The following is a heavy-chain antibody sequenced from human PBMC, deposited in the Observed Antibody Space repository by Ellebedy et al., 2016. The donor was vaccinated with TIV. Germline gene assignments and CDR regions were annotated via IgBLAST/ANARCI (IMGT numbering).Heavy chain of an antibody. D-gene: IGHD5-12*01. CDR2: TSYDESSK. Sequence: GESLKISCEASGFSISYYAMHWVRQAPGKGLEWVAVTSYDESSKFYAESVKGRFTISRDNSKNTLYLQMSSLRPEDTAMYYCARVYSSYAVDYWGQGTLVTVSS. J-gene: IGHJ4*02. CDR1: GFSISYYA. CDR3: ARVYSSYAVDY. V-gene: IGHV3-30*03.